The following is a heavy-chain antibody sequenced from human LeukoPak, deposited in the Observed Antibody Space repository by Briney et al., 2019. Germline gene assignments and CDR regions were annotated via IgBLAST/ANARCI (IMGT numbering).Heavy chain of an antibody. CDR1: GFTFSSYA. J-gene: IGHJ4*02. CDR3: ARGPTYGSRSDFLES. Sequence: GGSLRLSCAASGFTFSSYAMHWVRQAPGEGLEWVASLKEDVSARNLVDSVKGRFTISTDNAKNSLYLQMNSLRVEDTAVYYCARGPTYGSRSDFLESWGLGTLVTVSS. CDR2: LKEDVSAR. D-gene: IGHD3-10*01. V-gene: IGHV3-7*01.